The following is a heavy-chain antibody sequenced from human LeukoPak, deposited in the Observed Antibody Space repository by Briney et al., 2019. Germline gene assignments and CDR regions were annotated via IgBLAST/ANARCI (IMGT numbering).Heavy chain of an antibody. J-gene: IGHJ4*02. CDR2: INPNSGGT. CDR1: GYTFTGYY. Sequence: ASVKVSCKASGYTFTGYYMHWVRQAPGQGLEWMGWINPNSGGTNYAQKFQGRVTMTRDTSISTAYMELSRLRSDDTAVYYCARGPIVVVVADPFDYWGQGTPVTVSS. V-gene: IGHV1-2*02. CDR3: ARGPIVVVVADPFDY. D-gene: IGHD2-15*01.